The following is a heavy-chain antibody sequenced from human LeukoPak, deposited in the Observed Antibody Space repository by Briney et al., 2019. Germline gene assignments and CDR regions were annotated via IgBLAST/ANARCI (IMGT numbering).Heavy chain of an antibody. CDR2: IDDGGNT. D-gene: IGHD2-21*02. Sequence: SETLSLTCSVYGGSFSDYFWSWIRQCPGKGLEWIGEIDDGGNTNYNPSLMSRVIVSMEKSKKQFSLVIRSVAAADTAVYYCARFTRITWGDWGDAFYIWAQGTTVIVSS. CDR1: GGSFSDYF. J-gene: IGHJ3*02. CDR3: ARFTRITWGDWGDAFYI. V-gene: IGHV4-34*01.